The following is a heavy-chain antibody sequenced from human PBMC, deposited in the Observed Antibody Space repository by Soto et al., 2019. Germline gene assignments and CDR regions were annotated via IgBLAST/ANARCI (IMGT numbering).Heavy chain of an antibody. CDR1: GYSFTAYG. J-gene: IGHJ6*02. D-gene: IGHD3-10*01. V-gene: IGHV1-18*01. CDR2: ISCYNGKT. Sequence: QVQVVQSGDEVKETGASVRVSCKTSGYSFTAYGISWVRQAPGQGLEWMGWISCYNGKTKYAQKVQGRVTMTTDTSISTVYIEVRSLRPDDPAIYNGARDARPPELRFGEGHNYEYTGMDVWGQGNTFTASS. CDR3: ARDARPPELRFGEGHNYEYTGMDV.